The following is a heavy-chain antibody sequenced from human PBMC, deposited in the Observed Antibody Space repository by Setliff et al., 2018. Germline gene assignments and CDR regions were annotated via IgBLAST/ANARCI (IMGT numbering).Heavy chain of an antibody. Sequence: ASVKVSCKASGGTFRSDGFSWVRQAPGQGLEWMGRIIPVFGTAKYAQKFRGRVTITADESTSTAYMELSSLISEDTAVYYCARAGSAAAGRKGVFEYWGQGSQVTVSS. D-gene: IGHD6-13*01. CDR2: IIPVFGTA. CDR3: ARAGSAAAGRKGVFEY. CDR1: GGTFRSDG. V-gene: IGHV1-69*13. J-gene: IGHJ4*02.